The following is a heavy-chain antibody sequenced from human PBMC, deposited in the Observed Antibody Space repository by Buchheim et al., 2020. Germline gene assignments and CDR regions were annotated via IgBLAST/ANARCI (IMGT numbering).Heavy chain of an antibody. V-gene: IGHV1-8*01. D-gene: IGHD6-19*01. J-gene: IGHJ4*02. CDR3: ARGRRKAWQWLVRVEVLFDY. Sequence: QVQLVQSGAEVKKPGASVKVSCKASGYTFTSYDINWVRQATGQGLEWMGWMNPNSGNTGYAQKFQGRVTMTRNTSTSTAYMELGSLRSEDTAVYYCARGRRKAWQWLVRVEVLFDYWGQGTL. CDR1: GYTFTSYD. CDR2: MNPNSGNT.